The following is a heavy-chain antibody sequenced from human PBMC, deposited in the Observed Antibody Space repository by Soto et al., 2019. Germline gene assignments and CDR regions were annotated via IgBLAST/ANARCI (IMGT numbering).Heavy chain of an antibody. CDR1: VFTFSSYW. CDR2: INSDGSST. J-gene: IGHJ6*02. CDR3: ARGFFYYYYGMDV. V-gene: IGHV3-74*01. D-gene: IGHD3-3*01. Sequence: GGSLRLSCAASVFTFSSYWMHWALQAPGKGLVWVSRINSDGSSTSYADSVKGRFTISRDNAKNTLYLQMNSLRAEDTAVYYCARGFFYYYYGMDVWGQGTTVTVSS.